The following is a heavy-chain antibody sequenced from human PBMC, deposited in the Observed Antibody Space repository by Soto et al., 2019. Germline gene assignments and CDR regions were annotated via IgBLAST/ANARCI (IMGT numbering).Heavy chain of an antibody. CDR3: ARDGRCCSSTSWPGEY. J-gene: IGHJ4*02. Sequence: QVQLVQSGAEVKKPGSSVKVSCKASGGTFSSYAISWVRPAPGQGLEWLGGIIPIFGTANYAQKFRGRVTITADKSTSAANMEPSSLRCEETAVYYCARDGRCCSSTSWPGEYWGQGTLVTVSS. CDR1: GGTFSSYA. D-gene: IGHD2-2*01. V-gene: IGHV1-69*06. CDR2: IIPIFGTA.